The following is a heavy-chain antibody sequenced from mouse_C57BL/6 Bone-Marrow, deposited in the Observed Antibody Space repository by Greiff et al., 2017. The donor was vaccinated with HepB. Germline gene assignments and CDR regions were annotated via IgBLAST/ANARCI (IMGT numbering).Heavy chain of an antibody. D-gene: IGHD2-12*01. V-gene: IGHV1-54*01. J-gene: IGHJ4*01. Sequence: VQLQQSGAELVRPGTSVKVSCKASGYAFTNYLIEWVKQRPGQGLEWIGVINPGSGGTNYNEKLKGKETLTADKYASTAYMQLSSLTSEDSAVYFCAIGSYGGYYYAMDYWGQGTSVTVSS. CDR3: AIGSYGGYYYAMDY. CDR1: GYAFTNYL. CDR2: INPGSGGT.